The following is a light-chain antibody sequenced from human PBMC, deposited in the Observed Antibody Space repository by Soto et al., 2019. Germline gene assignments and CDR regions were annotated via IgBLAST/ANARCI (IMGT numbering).Light chain of an antibody. J-gene: IGKJ1*01. V-gene: IGKV3-20*01. CDR3: QQYGSSGT. CDR1: QSVAGTR. CDR2: DAS. Sequence: EIVLTQSPGTLALSPGESATLSCRASQSVAGTRLAWYQQKPGQAPRLLIYDASSRSTGTPNRFSGSASGTDFTLSISRLEPEDFAVYYCQQYGSSGTFGQGTKVDIK.